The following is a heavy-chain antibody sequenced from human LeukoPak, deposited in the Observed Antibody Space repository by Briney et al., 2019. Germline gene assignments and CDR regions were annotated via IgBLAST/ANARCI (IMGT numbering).Heavy chain of an antibody. CDR1: GFTFSSYC. Sequence: GGSLRLSCAASGFTFSSYCMHWVRQAPGKGLEWVAVIWYDGSNKYYADSVKGRFTISRDNSKNTLYLQMNSLRAEDTAVYYCAREALEYYYDSSGYALEHWGQGTLVTVSS. V-gene: IGHV3-33*01. CDR3: AREALEYYYDSSGYALEH. CDR2: IWYDGSNK. J-gene: IGHJ1*01. D-gene: IGHD3-22*01.